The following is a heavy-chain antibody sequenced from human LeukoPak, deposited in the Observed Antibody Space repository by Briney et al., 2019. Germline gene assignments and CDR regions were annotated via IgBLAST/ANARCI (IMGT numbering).Heavy chain of an antibody. J-gene: IGHJ3*02. D-gene: IGHD3-3*01. V-gene: IGHV3-23*01. Sequence: GGSLRLSCAASGFTFSSYAMSWVRQAPGKGLEWVSAISGSGGSTYSADSVKGRFIISRDNSKNTLYLQMNSLRAEDTAVYYCAKGRGYDFWSGYPNGDAFDTWGQGTMVTVSS. CDR1: GFTFSSYA. CDR2: ISGSGGST. CDR3: AKGRGYDFWSGYPNGDAFDT.